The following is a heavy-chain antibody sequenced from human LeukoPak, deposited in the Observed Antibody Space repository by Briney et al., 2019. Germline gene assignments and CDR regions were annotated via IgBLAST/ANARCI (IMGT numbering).Heavy chain of an antibody. J-gene: IGHJ4*02. V-gene: IGHV3-30*04. CDR2: ISYDGSNK. CDR1: GFTFSSYA. Sequence: GGSLRLSCAASGFTFSSYAMHWVRQAPGKGLEWVAIISYDGSNKYYGDSVKGRFTISRDNSKNTLYLQMNSLRAEDTAVYYCARDVVAAAVQYYFDYWGQGTLVTVSS. CDR3: ARDVVAAAVQYYFDY. D-gene: IGHD6-13*01.